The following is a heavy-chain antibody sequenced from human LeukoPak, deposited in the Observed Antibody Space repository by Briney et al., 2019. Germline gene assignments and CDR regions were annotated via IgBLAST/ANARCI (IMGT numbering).Heavy chain of an antibody. J-gene: IGHJ2*01. D-gene: IGHD5-12*01. CDR3: ARDGAVDIVATESWYFDL. Sequence: PGGSLRLSCAASGFTVSSNYMSWVRQAPGKGLEWVSVIYSGGSTYYADSVKGRFTISRDNSKNTLYLQMNSLRAEDTAVYYCARDGAVDIVATESWYFDLWGRGTLVTVSS. V-gene: IGHV3-53*01. CDR1: GFTVSSNY. CDR2: IYSGGST.